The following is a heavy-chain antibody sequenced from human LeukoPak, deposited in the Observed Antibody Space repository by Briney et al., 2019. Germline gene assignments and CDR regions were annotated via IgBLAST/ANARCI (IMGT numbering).Heavy chain of an antibody. V-gene: IGHV4-30-2*01. Sequence: ASETLSLTCTVSGGSISSGGYYWSWIRQPPGKGLEWIGYISHSGSTYYNPSLKSRVTISVDRSRNQFSLKVTSVTAADTAVYYCARERTSSSTWKSSDYWGQGTLVTVSS. CDR3: ARERTSSSTWKSSDY. CDR1: GGSISSGGYY. D-gene: IGHD6-6*01. J-gene: IGHJ4*02. CDR2: ISHSGST.